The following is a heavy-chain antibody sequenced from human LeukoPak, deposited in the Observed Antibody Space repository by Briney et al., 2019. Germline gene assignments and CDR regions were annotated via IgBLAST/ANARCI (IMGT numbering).Heavy chain of an antibody. V-gene: IGHV4-30-2*01. CDR2: IYHSGST. CDR3: ARMSSNAFDY. D-gene: IGHD2-8*01. Sequence: SETLSHTCTVSGGSTSSGGYYWSWIRQPPGKGLEWIGYIYHSGSTYYNPSLKSRVTISVDRSKNQFSLKLSSVTAADTAVYYCARMSSNAFDYWGQGTLDTVSS. CDR1: GGSTSSGGYY. J-gene: IGHJ4*02.